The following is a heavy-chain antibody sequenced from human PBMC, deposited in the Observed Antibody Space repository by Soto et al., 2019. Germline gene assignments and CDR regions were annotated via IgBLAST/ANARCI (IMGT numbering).Heavy chain of an antibody. CDR2: ISAYNGNT. D-gene: IGHD3-10*01. V-gene: IGHV1-18*04. J-gene: IGHJ4*02. CDR3: ARAWFGDFVYYFDY. CDR1: GYTFTGYY. Sequence: GASVKVSCKASGYTFTGYYMHWVRQAPGQGLEWMGWISAYNGNTNYAQKLQGRVTMTTDTSTSSASMELRSLRSDDTAVYYCARAWFGDFVYYFDYWGQGTLVTVSS.